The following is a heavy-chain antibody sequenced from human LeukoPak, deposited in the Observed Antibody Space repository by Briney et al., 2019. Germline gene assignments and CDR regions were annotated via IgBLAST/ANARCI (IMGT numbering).Heavy chain of an antibody. V-gene: IGHV4-34*01. D-gene: IGHD2-15*01. CDR2: INHSGST. CDR3: ARGGYCSGGSCYDAFDI. Sequence: SGTLSLTCAVYGGSFSGYYWSWIRQPPGKGLEWIGEINHSGSTNYNPSLKSRVTISVDTSKNQFSLKLSSVTAADTAVYYCARGGYCSGGSCYDAFDIWGQGTMVTVSS. CDR1: GGSFSGYY. J-gene: IGHJ3*02.